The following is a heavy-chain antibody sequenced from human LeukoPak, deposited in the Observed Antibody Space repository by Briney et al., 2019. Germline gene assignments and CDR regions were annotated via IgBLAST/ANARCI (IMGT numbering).Heavy chain of an antibody. V-gene: IGHV4-61*02. Sequence: SETLSLTCTVSGGSISSGSYYWSWIRQPAGKALAWIGRIYTSRSTNYNPSLKSRVTISVDTSKNQFSLKLSSVTAADTAVYYCAREGVVPAAPNYYYYYYYMDVWGKGTTVTVSS. CDR1: GGSISSGSYY. CDR2: IYTSRST. CDR3: AREGVVPAAPNYYYYYYYMDV. D-gene: IGHD2-2*01. J-gene: IGHJ6*03.